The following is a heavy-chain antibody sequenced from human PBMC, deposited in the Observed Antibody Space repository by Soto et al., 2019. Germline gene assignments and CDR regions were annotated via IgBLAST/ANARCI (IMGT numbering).Heavy chain of an antibody. CDR1: GFTFSSYW. Sequence: PGGALRLSCAASGFTFSSYWMSRVRQAPGKGLEWVANIKQGGSETYYVDSVKGRFTISRDNAKNSLYLQMNSLRAGDTAVYYCATSKVLEWLPNFDYWGQVTLVTVSS. CDR2: IKQGGSET. CDR3: ATSKVLEWLPNFDY. D-gene: IGHD3-3*01. V-gene: IGHV3-7*03. J-gene: IGHJ4*02.